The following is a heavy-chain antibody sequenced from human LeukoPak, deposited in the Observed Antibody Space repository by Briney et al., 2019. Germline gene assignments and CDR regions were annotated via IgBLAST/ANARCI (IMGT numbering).Heavy chain of an antibody. Sequence: SETLSLTCTVSGGSITSGSYYWGWIRQPPGKGLEWIGSIHYSGSTYYNPSLKSRVTISVDTSKNQFSLKVSSVTAADTAVYYCARHKVGEIQRCDYWGQGTLVTVSS. CDR3: ARHKVGEIQRCDY. J-gene: IGHJ4*02. D-gene: IGHD5-18*01. CDR2: IHYSGST. CDR1: GGSITSGSYY. V-gene: IGHV4-39*01.